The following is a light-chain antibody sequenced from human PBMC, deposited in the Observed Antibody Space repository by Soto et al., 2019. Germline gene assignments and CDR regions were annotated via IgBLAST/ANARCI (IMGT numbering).Light chain of an antibody. Sequence: EIVITQSPAPLSVSTGDRATLSCRASQSVSSNLAWYQQKPGQAPRLLIYGASTRATGIPARFSGSGSGTEFTLTISSLQSEDFAVYYCQQYNNWPPITFGQGTRLEIK. J-gene: IGKJ5*01. V-gene: IGKV3-15*01. CDR2: GAS. CDR1: QSVSSN. CDR3: QQYNNWPPIT.